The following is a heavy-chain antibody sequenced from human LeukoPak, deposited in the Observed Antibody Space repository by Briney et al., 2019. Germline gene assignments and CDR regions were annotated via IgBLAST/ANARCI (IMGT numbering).Heavy chain of an antibody. CDR1: GYTFTSYG. J-gene: IGHJ5*02. CDR3: ARGTCGGSCYSSNWFDP. CDR2: ISAYNGNT. V-gene: IGHV1-18*01. Sequence: ASVKVSCKASGYTFTSYGISWVRQAPGQGLEWMGWISAYNGNTNYAQKLQGRVTMTTDTSTSTAYMELRSLRSDDTAVYYCARGTCGGSCYSSNWFDPWGQGTLVTVSS. D-gene: IGHD2-15*01.